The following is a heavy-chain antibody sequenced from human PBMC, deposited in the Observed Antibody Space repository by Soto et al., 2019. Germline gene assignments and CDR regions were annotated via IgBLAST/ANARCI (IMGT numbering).Heavy chain of an antibody. Sequence: GESLKISCKGSGYSFTSYWIGWVRQMPGKGLEWMGVIYPGDSDTRYSPSFQGQVTISADKSISTAYLQWSSPKASDTGMYFWARTTGHAGLYVMDVGGQGTRVTVS. D-gene: IGHD1-1*01. CDR2: IYPGDSDT. V-gene: IGHV5-51*01. CDR1: GYSFTSYW. J-gene: IGHJ6*02. CDR3: ARTTGHAGLYVMDV.